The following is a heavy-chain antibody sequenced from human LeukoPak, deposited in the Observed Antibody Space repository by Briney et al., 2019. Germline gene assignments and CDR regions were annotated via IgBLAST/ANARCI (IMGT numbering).Heavy chain of an antibody. CDR1: GYTFTSYD. D-gene: IGHD3/OR15-3a*01. V-gene: IGHV1-8*01. CDR3: ARALSWTTESYYYMDV. J-gene: IGHJ6*03. CDR2: MNLNSGNT. Sequence: ASVKVSCKASGYTFTSYDINWVRQARGQGLGWMGWMNLNSGNTGYAQKFQGRVIMTKNTSITTAYMDLSSLKSEDTDVHYCARALSWTTESYYYMDVWGKGTTVTVSS.